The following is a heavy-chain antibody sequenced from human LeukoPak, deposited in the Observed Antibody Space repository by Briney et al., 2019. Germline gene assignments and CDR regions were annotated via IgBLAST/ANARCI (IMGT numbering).Heavy chain of an antibody. D-gene: IGHD5-12*01. CDR2: IWFDGSKK. Sequence: PGGSLRLSCAASGFTFSIYGMHWVRQAPGKGLEWVAVIWFDGSKKEYADSVKGRFTISRDNSKNTLYLLMDSLRAEDTAVYYCASECGYACLDYWGQGTLVTVSS. J-gene: IGHJ4*02. CDR3: ASECGYACLDY. CDR1: GFTFSIYG. V-gene: IGHV3-33*01.